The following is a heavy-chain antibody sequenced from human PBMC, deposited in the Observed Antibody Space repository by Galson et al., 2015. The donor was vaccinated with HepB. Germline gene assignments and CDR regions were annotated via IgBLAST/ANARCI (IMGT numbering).Heavy chain of an antibody. CDR3: ARDRVLRSLGYWYFDL. D-gene: IGHD4-17*01. J-gene: IGHJ2*01. CDR2: IWYDGSNK. V-gene: IGHV3-33*08. Sequence: SLRLSCADSGFTFSSHGLHWVRQAPGKGLEWVAVIWYDGSNKYYTDSVKGRFTISRDNFKKMVYLQMTSRRAEDTAVYYCARDRVLRSLGYWYFDLWGRGTLVTVSS. CDR1: GFTFSSHG.